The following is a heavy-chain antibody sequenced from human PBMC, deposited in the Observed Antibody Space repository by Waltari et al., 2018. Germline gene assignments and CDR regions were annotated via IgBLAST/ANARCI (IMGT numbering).Heavy chain of an antibody. CDR1: RFTFSSYA. D-gene: IGHD3-10*01. Sequence: EVQLLESGGGLVQPGGSLRLSCAASRFTFSSYATSLVRQAPGKGLEWVSSISGSGGRTYYADSVKGRFTISRDNSKNTLYLQMNSLRAEDTAVYYCAKGYYYGSGSPENYFDYWGQGTLVTVSS. CDR2: ISGSGGRT. CDR3: AKGYYYGSGSPENYFDY. J-gene: IGHJ4*02. V-gene: IGHV3-23*01.